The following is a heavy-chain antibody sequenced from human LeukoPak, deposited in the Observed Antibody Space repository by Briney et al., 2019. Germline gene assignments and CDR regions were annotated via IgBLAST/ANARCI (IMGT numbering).Heavy chain of an antibody. Sequence: GGSLRLSCAASGFTFSSYWMSWVRQAPGKGLEWVANIKQDGSEKYYVDSVKGRFTISRDNAKNSLYLQMNSLRAEDTAVYYCARGCSGDICYLIDYWGQGTLVTVSS. CDR1: GFTFSSYW. CDR2: IKQDGSEK. J-gene: IGHJ4*02. CDR3: ARGCSGDICYLIDY. V-gene: IGHV3-7*01. D-gene: IGHD2-15*01.